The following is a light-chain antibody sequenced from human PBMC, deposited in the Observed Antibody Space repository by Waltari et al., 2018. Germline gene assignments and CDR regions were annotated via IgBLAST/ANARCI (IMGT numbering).Light chain of an antibody. CDR2: DDI. CDR3: QQRSDWPCT. Sequence: SFVLPLPLSVSVAPVQSARITCGGNNIGGNSVNWYQQKPGQAPILVVYDDIDRPSGVPERLAGSNSGITANLTISSLEPEDFAVYYCQQRSDWPCTFGQGT. CDR1: NIGGNS. J-gene: IGLJ3*02. V-gene: IGLV3-21*02.